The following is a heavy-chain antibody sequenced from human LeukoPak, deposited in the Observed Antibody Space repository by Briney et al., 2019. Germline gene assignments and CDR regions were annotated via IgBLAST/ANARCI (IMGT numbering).Heavy chain of an antibody. V-gene: IGHV4-59*08. D-gene: IGHD3-9*01. J-gene: IGHJ5*02. CDR3: ARPFFEGRYFAPFDP. CDR2: IYYSGST. CDR1: GGSTSSYY. Sequence: PSETLSLTCTVSGGSTSSYYWSWIRQPPGKGLEWIGYIYYSGSTNYNPSLKSRVTISVDTSKNQFSLKLSSVTAADTAVYYCARPFFEGRYFAPFDPWGQGTLVTVSS.